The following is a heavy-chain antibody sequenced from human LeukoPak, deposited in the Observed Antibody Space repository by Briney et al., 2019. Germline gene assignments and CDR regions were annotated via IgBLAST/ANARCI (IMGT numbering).Heavy chain of an antibody. J-gene: IGHJ4*02. CDR3: ARVRAVAVLYFFDY. D-gene: IGHD6-19*01. CDR2: MKYEGSEK. Sequence: GGSLRLSCAASGFTFSSYWMSWVRQAPGKGLEGVANMKYEGSEKYYVDSVKGGFTISRDNAKNSLYVQMNILRSDDTAVYYCARVRAVAVLYFFDYWGQGTLVTVSS. V-gene: IGHV3-7*03. CDR1: GFTFSSYW.